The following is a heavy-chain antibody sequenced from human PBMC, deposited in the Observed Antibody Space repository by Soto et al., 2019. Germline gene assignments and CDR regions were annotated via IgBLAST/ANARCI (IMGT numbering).Heavy chain of an antibody. V-gene: IGHV2-5*02. J-gene: IGHJ6*02. CDR1: AFSLSTGGVG. CDR3: IQSRCGGDCLQSYASYYYYGMDV. D-gene: IGHD2-21*02. Sequence: SGPTLVNPTQTLTLACTFSAFSLSTGGVGVGWIRQPPGKALEWLALIYWDDDKRYSPSLRSRLTITKDTSKNQVVLTMTNMDPVDTATYYCIQSRCGGDCLQSYASYYYYGMDVWGQGTTVTVSS. CDR2: IYWDDDK.